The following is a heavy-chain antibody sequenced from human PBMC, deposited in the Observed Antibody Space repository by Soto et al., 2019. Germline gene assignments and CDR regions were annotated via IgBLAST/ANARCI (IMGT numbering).Heavy chain of an antibody. D-gene: IGHD1-26*01. CDR1: GYTFTGYY. Sequence: ASVKVSCKASGYTFTGYYIHWVRQAPGQGLEWMAWINPNNGGTKYAQKFQGRVTMTRDTSINTAYMELSGLRYDDTAVYYCARGSYPAFSLWFWGQGTLVTVYS. CDR3: ARGSYPAFSLWF. V-gene: IGHV1-2*02. CDR2: INPNNGGT. J-gene: IGHJ4*02.